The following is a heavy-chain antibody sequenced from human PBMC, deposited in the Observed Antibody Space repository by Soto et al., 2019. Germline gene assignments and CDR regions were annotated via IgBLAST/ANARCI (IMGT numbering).Heavy chain of an antibody. CDR3: AKEGQLWQPRHYYYYRMDV. CDR1: GFTFSSYG. V-gene: IGHV3-30*18. J-gene: IGHJ6*02. Sequence: GGSLRLSCAASGFTFSSYGMHWVRQAPGKGLEWVAVISYDGSNKYYADSVKGRFTISRDNSKNTLYLQMNSLRAEDTAVYYCAKEGQLWQPRHYYYYRMDVWGQGTTVTVSS. D-gene: IGHD5-18*01. CDR2: ISYDGSNK.